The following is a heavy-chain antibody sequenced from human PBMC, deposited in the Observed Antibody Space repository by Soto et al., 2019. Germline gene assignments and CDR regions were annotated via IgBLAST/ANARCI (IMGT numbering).Heavy chain of an antibody. CDR3: ARDHKGGYYYYGMDV. V-gene: IGHV3-48*03. CDR2: ISSSGSTI. CDR1: GFTFISYE. J-gene: IGHJ6*02. Sequence: WGSLRLSCAASGFTFISYEINCFRHSPFKWLEWVSYISSSGSTIYYADSVKGRFTISRDNAKNSLYLQMNSLRAEDTAVYYCARDHKGGYYYYGMDVWGQGTTVTVSS.